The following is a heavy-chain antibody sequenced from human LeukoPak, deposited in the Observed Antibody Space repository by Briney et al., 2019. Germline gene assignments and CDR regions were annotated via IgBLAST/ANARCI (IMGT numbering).Heavy chain of an antibody. CDR2: IYYSGST. V-gene: IGHV4-59*01. Sequence: SETLSLTCTVSGGSISSYYWSWIRQPPGKGLEWIGYIYYSGSTNYNPSLKSRVTISVDTSKNQFSLKLSSVTAADTAVYYCARVSMVRGAAPYNWFDPWGQGTLVTVSS. CDR1: GGSISSYY. CDR3: ARVSMVRGAAPYNWFDP. J-gene: IGHJ5*02. D-gene: IGHD3-10*01.